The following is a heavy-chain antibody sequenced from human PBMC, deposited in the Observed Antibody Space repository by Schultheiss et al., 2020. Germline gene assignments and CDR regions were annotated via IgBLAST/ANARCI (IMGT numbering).Heavy chain of an antibody. J-gene: IGHJ4*02. CDR3: VRGRGYRSLDYFDY. CDR2: IYSGGST. V-gene: IGHV3-66*02. Sequence: GSLRLSCAASGFTVSSNYMSWVRQAPGKGLEWVSVIYSGGSTYYADSVKGRFTISRDNSKNTLYLQMNSLRAEDTAVYYCVRGRGYRSLDYFDYWGQGTLVTVSS. D-gene: IGHD5-12*01. CDR1: GFTVSSNY.